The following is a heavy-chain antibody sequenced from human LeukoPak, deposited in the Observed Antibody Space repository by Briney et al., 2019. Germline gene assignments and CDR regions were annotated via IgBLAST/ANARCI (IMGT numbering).Heavy chain of an antibody. J-gene: IGHJ6*02. Sequence: GGSLRLSCAASGFTFSSYAMHWVRQAPGKGLEWVAVISYDGSNKYYADSVKGRFTISRDNSKNTLYLQMNSLRAEDTAVYYCAKAPGSNYYYYGMDVWGQGTTVTVSS. CDR3: AKAPGSNYYYYGMDV. CDR1: GFTFSSYA. V-gene: IGHV3-30-3*01. D-gene: IGHD1-26*01. CDR2: ISYDGSNK.